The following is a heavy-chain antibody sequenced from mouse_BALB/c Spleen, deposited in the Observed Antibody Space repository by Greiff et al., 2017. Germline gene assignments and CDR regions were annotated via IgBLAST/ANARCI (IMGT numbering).Heavy chain of an antibody. D-gene: IGHD1-2*01. V-gene: IGHV5-17*02. CDR3: ARYGLLRLLYAMDY. CDR1: GFTFSSFG. CDR2: ISSGSSTI. J-gene: IGHJ4*01. Sequence: EVKLVESGGGLVQPGGSRKLSCAASGFTFSSFGMHWVRQAPEKGLEWVAYISSGSSTIYYADTVKGRFTISRDNPKNTLFLQMTSLRSEDTAMYYCARYGLLRLLYAMDYWGQGTSVTVSS.